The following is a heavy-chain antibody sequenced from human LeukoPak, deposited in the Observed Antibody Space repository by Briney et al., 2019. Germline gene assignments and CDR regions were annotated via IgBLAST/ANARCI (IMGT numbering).Heavy chain of an antibody. CDR1: GGSISSSSYY. J-gene: IGHJ6*03. V-gene: IGHV4-39*01. CDR3: ARHFGFSRYSSSYMDV. D-gene: IGHD6-13*01. CDR2: IYYSGST. Sequence: SETLSLTCTVSGGSISSSSYYWGWIRQPPGTGLEWIGSIYYSGSTYYNPSLKSRVTISVDTSKDQFSLKLSSVTAADTAVYYCARHFGFSRYSSSYMDVWGKGTTVTISS.